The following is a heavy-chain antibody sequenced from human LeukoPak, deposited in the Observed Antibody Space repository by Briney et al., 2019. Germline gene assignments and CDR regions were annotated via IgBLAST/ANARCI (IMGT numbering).Heavy chain of an antibody. CDR2: ISASGGAT. Sequence: GGSLRLSCAASGFTFSTTLMTWVRQAPGKGLEWASTISASGGATYYADSVKGRFTISRDNSKNTMYLQMTSLRAEDTAIYYCATATAFDYWGQGTLVTVSS. V-gene: IGHV3-23*01. CDR3: ATATAFDY. CDR1: GFTFSTTL. D-gene: IGHD5-18*01. J-gene: IGHJ4*02.